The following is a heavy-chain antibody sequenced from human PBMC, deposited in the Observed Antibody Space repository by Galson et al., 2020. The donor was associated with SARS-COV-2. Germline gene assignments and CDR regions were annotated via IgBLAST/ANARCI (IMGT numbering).Heavy chain of an antibody. V-gene: IGHV4-34*01. CDR3: ARTPGCSTTTCYENDAFDI. D-gene: IGHD2-2*01. CDR1: GGSFSDYY. J-gene: IGHJ3*02. Sequence: SQASETLSLTCAVYGGSFSDYYWNWIRQPPGEGLEWIGHINHSGSTTYNPSLKSRVTILVNTSKNQISLKLTSVTAADTAVYYCARTPGCSTTTCYENDAFDIWGQGTVVTVSS. CDR2: INHSGST.